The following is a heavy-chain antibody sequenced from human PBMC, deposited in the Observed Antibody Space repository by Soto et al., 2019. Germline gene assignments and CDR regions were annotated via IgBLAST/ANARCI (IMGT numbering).Heavy chain of an antibody. CDR2: INPNSGGT. CDR1: GYTFTGYY. D-gene: IGHD1-1*01. V-gene: IGHV1-2*04. Sequence: QGQLVQSGAEVKKPGASVKVSCKASGYTFTGYYMHWVRQPPGQGLEWMGWINPNSGGTNYAQKFQGWVTMTRDTSISTAYMELSRLRSDDTAVYYCARSLATIQPHDLDYWGQGTLVTVSS. CDR3: ARSLATIQPHDLDY. J-gene: IGHJ4*02.